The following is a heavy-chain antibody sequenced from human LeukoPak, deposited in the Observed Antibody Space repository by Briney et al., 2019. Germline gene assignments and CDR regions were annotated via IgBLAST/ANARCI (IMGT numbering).Heavy chain of an antibody. Sequence: ASVKVSCKASGYTFTGYYMHWVRQAPGQGLEWMGWINPNSGGTNYAQKFQGRVTMTRDTSISTAYMELSRLRSDDTAVYYCARVPESGAVGATLWFDPWGQGTLVTVSS. CDR2: INPNSGGT. D-gene: IGHD1-26*01. J-gene: IGHJ5*02. CDR3: ARVPESGAVGATLWFDP. V-gene: IGHV1-2*02. CDR1: GYTFTGYY.